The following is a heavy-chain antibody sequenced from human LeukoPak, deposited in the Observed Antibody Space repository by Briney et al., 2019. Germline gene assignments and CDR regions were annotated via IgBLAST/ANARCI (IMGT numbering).Heavy chain of an antibody. CDR3: ARDHAVAGSLDY. CDR1: GFTFSNAW. Sequence: GGSLRLSCAASGFTFSNAWMNWVRQAPGKGLEWVAVIWYDGSNKYYADSVKGRFTISRDNSKNTLYLQMNSLRAEDTAVYYCARDHAVAGSLDYWGQGTLVTVSS. J-gene: IGHJ4*02. D-gene: IGHD6-19*01. V-gene: IGHV3-33*08. CDR2: IWYDGSNK.